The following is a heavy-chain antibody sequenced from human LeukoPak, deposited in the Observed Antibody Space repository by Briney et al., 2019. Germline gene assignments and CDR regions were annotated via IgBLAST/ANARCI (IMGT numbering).Heavy chain of an antibody. V-gene: IGHV3-23*01. Sequence: GGSLRLSCAASGFIFSSYAMSWVREAPARGLEWVSSLRGNGDTFYADSVKGRFTLSRDESRNTVYLQLNNLRVEDTAVYYCAKASWVSSADAVSWGQGTVVTVSS. J-gene: IGHJ4*02. CDR1: GFIFSSYA. CDR3: AKASWVSSADAVS. D-gene: IGHD3-16*01. CDR2: LRGNGDT.